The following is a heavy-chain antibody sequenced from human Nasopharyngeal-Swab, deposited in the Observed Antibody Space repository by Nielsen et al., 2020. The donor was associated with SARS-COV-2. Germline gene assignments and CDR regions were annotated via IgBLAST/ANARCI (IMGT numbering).Heavy chain of an antibody. CDR1: DYSFNKNT. Sequence: ASSQVSCNASDYSFNKNTVSWGLQGPAQGLEWRGWITGKNGNALYAETLQGRITMTTDTSTNTAYMEMRSLRSDDTAVYYCATSATVVPGGAGDYWGQGTLVTVSS. CDR3: ATSATVVPGGAGDY. J-gene: IGHJ4*02. CDR2: ITGKNGNA. D-gene: IGHD2-8*02. V-gene: IGHV1-18*04.